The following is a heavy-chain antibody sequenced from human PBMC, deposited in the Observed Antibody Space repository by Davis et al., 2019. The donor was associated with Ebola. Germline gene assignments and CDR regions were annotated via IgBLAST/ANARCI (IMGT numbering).Heavy chain of an antibody. CDR2: ISRSGSGT. Sequence: GDSPISSCESAGFPLGHDAMNWRPQAPGNALERVSPISRSGSGTYYTRSVEGRFTISRDNSKNKVYLQMDSLRADDTAVYFWAKDQYDGSDPTEPADNWGKGTRVTVSS. CDR1: GFPLGHDA. J-gene: IGHJ4*02. D-gene: IGHD3-22*01. CDR3: AKDQYDGSDPTEPADN. V-gene: IGHV3-23*01.